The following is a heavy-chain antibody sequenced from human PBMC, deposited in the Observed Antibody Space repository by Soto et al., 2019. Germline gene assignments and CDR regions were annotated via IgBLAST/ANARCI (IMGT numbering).Heavy chain of an antibody. V-gene: IGHV3-30-3*01. CDR1: GFTFSSYA. J-gene: IGHJ4*02. CDR2: ISYDGSNK. Sequence: QVQLVESGGGVVQPGRSLRLSYAASGFTFSSYAMHWVRQAPGKGLEWVAVISYDGSNKYYADSVKGRFTISRDNSKNTLYLQMNSLRAEDTAVYYCARGIVVVVAAATCELFDYWGQGTLVTVSS. CDR3: ARGIVVVVAAATCELFDY. D-gene: IGHD2-15*01.